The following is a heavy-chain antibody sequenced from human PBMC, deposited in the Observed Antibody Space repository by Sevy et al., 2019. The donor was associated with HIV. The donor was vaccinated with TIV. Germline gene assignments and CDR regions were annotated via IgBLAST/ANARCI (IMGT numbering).Heavy chain of an antibody. J-gene: IGHJ5*02. CDR1: GVTFSDSA. V-gene: IGHV3-73*01. Sequence: GGSLRLSCAASGVTFSDSAVHWVRQASGKGLEWVGLIRTKLNDYATVYAASVKSRFTISRDDSKNTEYLQMDSVTTEETAIYYCTTTHHSDVGPWGQGTLVTVSS. CDR3: TTTHHSDVGP. CDR2: IRTKLNDYAT.